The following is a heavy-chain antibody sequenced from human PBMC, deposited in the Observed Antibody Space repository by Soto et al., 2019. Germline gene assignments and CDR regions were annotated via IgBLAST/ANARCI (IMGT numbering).Heavy chain of an antibody. V-gene: IGHV1-69*01. CDR2: FIAMLGTP. J-gene: IGHJ4*02. D-gene: IGHD5-18*01. CDR1: GGTFGSQG. CDR3: SRGAMANFDY. Sequence: QVQLVQSGAEVKKPGSSVKVSCKASGGTFGSQGIAWVRQAPGQGLEWMGGFIAMLGTPTYAKKVQGRATITADESLTSSYLELRSLRAEDTGVYFGSRGAMANFDYWGQGTVVTVSS.